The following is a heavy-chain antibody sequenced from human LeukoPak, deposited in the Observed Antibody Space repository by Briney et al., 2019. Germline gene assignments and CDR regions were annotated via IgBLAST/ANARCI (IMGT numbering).Heavy chain of an antibody. Sequence: SETLSLTCTVSGGSISSSSYYWGWIRQPPGKGLEWIGSIYYSGSTYYNPSLKSRVTISVDTSKNQFSLKLSSVTAADTAVYYCANGGGEWYYYGSGTPEWVYWGQGTLVTVSS. J-gene: IGHJ4*02. CDR2: IYYSGST. D-gene: IGHD3-10*01. CDR1: GGSISSSSYY. CDR3: ANGGGEWYYYGSGTPEWVY. V-gene: IGHV4-39*01.